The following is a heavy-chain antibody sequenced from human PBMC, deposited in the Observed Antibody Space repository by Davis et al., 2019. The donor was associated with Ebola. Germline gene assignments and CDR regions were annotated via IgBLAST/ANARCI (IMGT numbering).Heavy chain of an antibody. CDR2: LYSDGTT. V-gene: IGHV3-53*05. CDR1: GFTVTSKY. CDR3: AKVAAYDAFDI. Sequence: PGGSLRLSCAASGFTVTSKYMAWVRQTPEKGLEWVALLYSDGTTSYAASVKDRFFVSRDTSRNTLYLQMNSLRAEDTAVYYCAKVAAYDAFDIWGQGTMVTVSS. D-gene: IGHD6-13*01. J-gene: IGHJ3*02.